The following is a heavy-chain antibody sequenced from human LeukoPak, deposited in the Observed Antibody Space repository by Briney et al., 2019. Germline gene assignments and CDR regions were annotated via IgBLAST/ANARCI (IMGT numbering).Heavy chain of an antibody. CDR2: INHSGST. D-gene: IGHD3-10*01. CDR1: GGSFSGYY. J-gene: IGHJ4*02. Sequence: KPSETLSLTCAVYGGSFSGYYWSWIRQPPGRGLEWIGEINHSGSTNYNPSLKSRVTISVDTSKNQFSLKLSSVTAADTAVYCCARQLPYYYGSGRSFDSWGQGTLVTVSS. V-gene: IGHV4-34*01. CDR3: ARQLPYYYGSGRSFDS.